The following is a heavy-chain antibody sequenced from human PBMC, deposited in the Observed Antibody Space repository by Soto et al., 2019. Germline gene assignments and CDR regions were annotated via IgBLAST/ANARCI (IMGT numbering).Heavy chain of an antibody. D-gene: IGHD3-3*01. V-gene: IGHV1-18*01. Sequence: QVQLVQSGAEVKKPGASVKVSCKASGYTFTSYGISWVRQAPGQGLEWMGWISAYNGNTNYAQKLKGRVTMTTDTSRSTSYMDLRSLRSDDTAVYYCARVNGGFTSDPYDFWSGWFDPWGQGTLVTVSS. CDR3: ARVNGGFTSDPYDFWSGWFDP. J-gene: IGHJ5*02. CDR2: ISAYNGNT. CDR1: GYTFTSYG.